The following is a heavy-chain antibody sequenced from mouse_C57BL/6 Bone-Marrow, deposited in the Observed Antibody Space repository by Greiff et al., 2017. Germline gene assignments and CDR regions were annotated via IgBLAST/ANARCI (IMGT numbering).Heavy chain of an antibody. J-gene: IGHJ4*01. D-gene: IGHD2-5*01. CDR3: ARGAYYSNYAMDY. CDR1: GYTFTSYW. Sequence: QVQLQQPGAELVRPGSSVKLSCKASGYTFTSYWMHWVKQRPIQGLEWIGNIDPSDSETHYNQKFKDKATLTVDKSSSTAYMQLSSLTSEDSAVYYCARGAYYSNYAMDYWCQGTSVTVSS. CDR2: IDPSDSET. V-gene: IGHV1-52*01.